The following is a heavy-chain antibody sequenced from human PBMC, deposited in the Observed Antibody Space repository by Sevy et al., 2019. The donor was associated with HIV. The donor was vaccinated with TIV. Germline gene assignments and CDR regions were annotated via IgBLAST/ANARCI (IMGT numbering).Heavy chain of an antibody. CDR1: GFTFSSYG. CDR2: ISYYGSNK. J-gene: IGHJ4*02. V-gene: IGHV3-30*18. D-gene: IGHD4-17*01. CDR3: AKTNGDYTHFDY. Sequence: GGSLRLSCAASGFTFSSYGMHWVRQAPGKGLEWVAVISYYGSNKYYADSVKGRFTISRDNSKNTLYLQMNSLRAEDTAVYYCAKTNGDYTHFDYWGQGTLVTVSS.